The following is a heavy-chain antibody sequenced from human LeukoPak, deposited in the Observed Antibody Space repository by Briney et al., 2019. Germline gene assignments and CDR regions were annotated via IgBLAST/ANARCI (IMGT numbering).Heavy chain of an antibody. CDR3: VKGGDYNYLLES. CDR2: IRYDGSYR. J-gene: IGHJ4*02. CDR1: IFSFSRID. V-gene: IGHV3-30*02. D-gene: IGHD4-17*01. Sequence: GGSLRLSCGTSIFSFSRIDMPCVGQAPGKGLEWVTFIRYDGSYRSYGDSVKGRFTIFRDNSKNTLYLQMNSLGVEVTVVYYCVKGGDYNYLLESWGQGTLVTVSS.